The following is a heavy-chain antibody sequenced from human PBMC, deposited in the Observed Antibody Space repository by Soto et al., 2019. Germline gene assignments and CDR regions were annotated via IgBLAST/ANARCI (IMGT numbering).Heavy chain of an antibody. J-gene: IGHJ3*02. Sequence: EVQVVESGGGLVQPGGSLRLSCAASGFTFSNYWMTWVRQAPGKGLEWVANIKLDGSEKYYVDSVKGRFTISRDNAKSSLYLQMNSLRAEDTAVYYCARPWNSDYTTDAYDIWGQGTMVTVSS. V-gene: IGHV3-7*01. D-gene: IGHD3-3*01. CDR3: ARPWNSDYTTDAYDI. CDR2: IKLDGSEK. CDR1: GFTFSNYW.